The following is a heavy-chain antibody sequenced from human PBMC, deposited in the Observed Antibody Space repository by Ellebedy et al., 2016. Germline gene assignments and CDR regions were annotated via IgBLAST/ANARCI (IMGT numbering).Heavy chain of an antibody. CDR3: ARGLTPHFDS. CDR1: GASITSDY. D-gene: IGHD2-21*01. J-gene: IGHJ4*02. V-gene: IGHV4-4*07. CDR2: VDSSGNT. Sequence: SETLSLTCAVSGASITSDYWSWVRQPAGKGLEWIGRVDSSGNTNYNPSLKNRVTMSLATSKNQFSLKLTSVTAADTGVYYCARGLTPHFDSWGQGALVTVSS.